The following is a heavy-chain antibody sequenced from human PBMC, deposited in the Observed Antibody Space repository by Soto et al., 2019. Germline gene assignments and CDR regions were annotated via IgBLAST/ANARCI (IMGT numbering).Heavy chain of an antibody. Sequence: GSLRLSCAASGFTFSSYSMNWVRQAPGKGLEWVSSISSSSSYIYYADSVKGRFTISRDNAKNSLYLQMNSLRAEDTAVYYCARDGPDSSGYYRLLDYWGQGTLVTVSS. V-gene: IGHV3-21*01. D-gene: IGHD3-22*01. CDR1: GFTFSSYS. CDR3: ARDGPDSSGYYRLLDY. J-gene: IGHJ4*02. CDR2: ISSSSSYI.